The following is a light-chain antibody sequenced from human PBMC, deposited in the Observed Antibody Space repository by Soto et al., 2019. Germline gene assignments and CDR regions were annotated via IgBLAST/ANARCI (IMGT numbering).Light chain of an antibody. CDR2: DDN. Sequence: QSVLTQPPSASGTPGQRVTISCSGSSSNIGRNTVNWYLQVPGTAPKLLIYDDNQRPSGVPDRVSGSKSGTSASLALSGLQSEDEADYYCAAWDDSLNGVRFGGGTKLTVL. J-gene: IGLJ2*01. CDR3: AAWDDSLNGVR. V-gene: IGLV1-44*01. CDR1: SSNIGRNT.